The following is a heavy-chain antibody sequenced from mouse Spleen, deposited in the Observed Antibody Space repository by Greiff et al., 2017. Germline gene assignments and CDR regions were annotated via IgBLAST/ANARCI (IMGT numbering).Heavy chain of an antibody. CDR2: IYPSDSET. V-gene: IGHV1-61*01. D-gene: IGHD2-4*01. CDR3: ARGLRQTYFDY. J-gene: IGHJ2*01. Sequence: QVQLQQPGAELVRPGSSVKLSCKASGYTFTSYWMDWVKQRPGQGLEWIGNIYPSDSETHYNQKFKDKATLTVDKSSSTAYMQLSSLTSEDSAVYYCARGLRQTYFDYWGQGTTLTVSS. CDR1: GYTFTSYW.